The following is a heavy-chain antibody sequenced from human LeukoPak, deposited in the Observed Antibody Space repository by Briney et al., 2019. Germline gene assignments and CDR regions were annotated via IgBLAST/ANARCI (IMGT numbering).Heavy chain of an antibody. D-gene: IGHD3-10*01. CDR1: GFTFSSYS. Sequence: GGSLRLSCAASGFTFSSYSMNWVRQAPGKGLEWVSSISSSSSYIYYADSVKGRFTISRDNAENTLYLQMNSLRAEDTAVYYCVKSGIPGPLAFDIWGQGTVVTVSS. J-gene: IGHJ3*02. CDR3: VKSGIPGPLAFDI. V-gene: IGHV3-21*01. CDR2: ISSSSSYI.